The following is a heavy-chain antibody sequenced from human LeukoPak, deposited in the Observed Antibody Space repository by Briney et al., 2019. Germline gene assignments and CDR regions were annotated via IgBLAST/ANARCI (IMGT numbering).Heavy chain of an antibody. D-gene: IGHD6-19*01. CDR3: ARDPHSGWYNQFGY. V-gene: IGHV3-20*04. CDR2: INWNGGST. J-gene: IGHJ4*02. Sequence: PGGSLRLSCAASGFIFDDYGMSWVRQAPGKGLEWVSGINWNGGSTGYADSVKGRFTISRDNAKNSLYLQMNSLRAEDTALYYCARDPHSGWYNQFGYWGQGTLVTVSS. CDR1: GFIFDDYG.